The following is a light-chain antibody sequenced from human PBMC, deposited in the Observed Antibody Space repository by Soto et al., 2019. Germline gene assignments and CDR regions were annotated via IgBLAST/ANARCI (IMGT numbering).Light chain of an antibody. Sequence: EIVMTQSPATLSVSPGERATLSCRASQSVSSNLAWYQQKPGQAPRLLIYGASTRATGIPARFSGSGSGTEFTLTISSLQSEDFAVYYCPQYNNWPSFGGGTKV. V-gene: IGKV3-15*01. J-gene: IGKJ4*01. CDR3: PQYNNWPS. CDR2: GAS. CDR1: QSVSSN.